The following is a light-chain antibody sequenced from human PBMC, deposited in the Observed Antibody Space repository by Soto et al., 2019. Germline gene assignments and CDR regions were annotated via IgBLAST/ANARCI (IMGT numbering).Light chain of an antibody. CDR3: QQYGSSPWT. J-gene: IGKJ1*01. CDR2: GAS. Sequence: EIVLTQSPGTLSLSPGERATLSCRASQSVSSSYLAWYQQKPGQAPRRLIYGASSRATGIPDRFSGSGSGTDFTLTISRRQPEDFAVYYCQQYGSSPWTFGQGTNVEI. CDR1: QSVSSSY. V-gene: IGKV3-20*01.